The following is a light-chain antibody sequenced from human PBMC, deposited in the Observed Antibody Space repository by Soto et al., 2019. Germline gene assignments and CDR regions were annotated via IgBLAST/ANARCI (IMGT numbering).Light chain of an antibody. V-gene: IGKV1-6*01. J-gene: IGKJ4*01. CDR1: QGIRSE. CDR2: TAS. CDR3: IQDYNYPLT. Sequence: AIQMTQSPSSLSASVGDRVTITCRASQGIRSELGWYQQKPGKAPNLLIYTASTLQSGVPPRFSGSGSGTDFPLTISSLQPEDFATYYCIQDYNYPLTFGGGTKVDI.